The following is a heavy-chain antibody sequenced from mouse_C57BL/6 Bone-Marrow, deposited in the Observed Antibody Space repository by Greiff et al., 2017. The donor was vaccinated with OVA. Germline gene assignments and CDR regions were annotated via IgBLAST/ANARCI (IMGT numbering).Heavy chain of an antibody. CDR2: IDPSDSET. CDR3: ARGPQTAQAPAWFAY. D-gene: IGHD3-2*02. J-gene: IGHJ3*01. CDR1: GYTFTSYW. Sequence: QVQLQQPGAELVRPGSSVKLSCKASGYTFTSYWMHWVKQRPIQGLEWIGNIDPSDSETHYNQKFKDKATLTVDKSSSTAYMQLSSLTSEDSAVYYCARGPQTAQAPAWFAYWGQGTLVTVSA. V-gene: IGHV1-52*01.